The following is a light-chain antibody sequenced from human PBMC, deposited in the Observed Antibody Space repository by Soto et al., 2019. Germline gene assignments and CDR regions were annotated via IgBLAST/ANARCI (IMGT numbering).Light chain of an antibody. CDR1: QGIRND. V-gene: IGKV1-6*01. CDR2: AAS. CDR3: LQDYNYPRT. J-gene: IGKJ1*01. Sequence: ALQMTQSPSSMSASVGDRVTITCRASQGIRNDLGWYQQKPGKAPKLLIYAASSLQSGVPSRFSGSGSGTDFTLTISSLQPEDFATYYCLQDYNYPRTFGQGTKVEIK.